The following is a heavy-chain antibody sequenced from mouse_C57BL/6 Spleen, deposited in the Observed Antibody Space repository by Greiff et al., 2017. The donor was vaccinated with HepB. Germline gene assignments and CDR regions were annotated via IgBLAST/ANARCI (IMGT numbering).Heavy chain of an antibody. J-gene: IGHJ3*01. D-gene: IGHD3-2*02. CDR1: GYTFTDYE. CDR2: IDPETGGT. CDR3: TRGSSGCGFAY. V-gene: IGHV1-15*01. Sequence: QVQLKQSGAELVRPGASVTLSCKASGYTFTDYEMHWVKQTPVHGLEWIGAIDPETGGTAYNQKFKGKAILTADKSSSTAYMELRSLTSEDAAGYYCTRGSSGCGFAYWGQGTLVTVSA.